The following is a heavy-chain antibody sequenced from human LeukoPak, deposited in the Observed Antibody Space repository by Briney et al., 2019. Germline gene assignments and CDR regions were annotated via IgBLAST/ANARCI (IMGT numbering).Heavy chain of an antibody. D-gene: IGHD6-13*01. V-gene: IGHV4-39*07. CDR3: AGVAAAADY. Sequence: SETLSLTCTVSGGSISSSSYYWGWIRQPPGKGLEWIGSIYYSGSTYYNPSLKSRVTISVDTSKNQFSLKLSSVTAADTAVYYCAGVAAAADYWGQGTLVTVSS. J-gene: IGHJ4*02. CDR2: IYYSGST. CDR1: GGSISSSSYY.